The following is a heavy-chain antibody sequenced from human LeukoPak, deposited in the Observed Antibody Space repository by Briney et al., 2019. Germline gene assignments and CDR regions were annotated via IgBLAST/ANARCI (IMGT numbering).Heavy chain of an antibody. Sequence: GASVKVSCKASGYTFSNYGISWVRQASGRGLEWMAWIAGDRIYALQFQGRLIISTDPSTSTAYMELRSLRSDDTAVYYCARDFWNLYENNDSNRDFDNWGQGTLLTVSS. V-gene: IGHV1-18*01. CDR2: IAGDR. CDR1: GYTFSNYG. J-gene: IGHJ4*02. CDR3: ARDFWNLYENNDSNRDFDN. D-gene: IGHD7-27*01.